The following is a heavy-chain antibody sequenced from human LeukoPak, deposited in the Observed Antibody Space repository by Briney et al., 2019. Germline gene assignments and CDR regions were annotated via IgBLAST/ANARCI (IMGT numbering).Heavy chain of an antibody. D-gene: IGHD2/OR15-2a*01. CDR3: ASLSNPDAFDI. CDR1: GYTFTGYY. CDR2: INPNSGVT. Sequence: ASVKVSCKASGYTFTGYYMHWVRQAPGQGLEWMGRINPNSGVTHYAQKFQGRVTMTRDTSISTAYMELSRLRSDDTAVYYCASLSNPDAFDIWGQGTMVTVSS. J-gene: IGHJ3*02. V-gene: IGHV1-2*06.